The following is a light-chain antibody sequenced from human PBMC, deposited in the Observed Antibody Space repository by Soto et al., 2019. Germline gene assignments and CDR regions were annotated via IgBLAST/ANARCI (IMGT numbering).Light chain of an antibody. CDR3: CSYAGSGTYV. V-gene: IGLV2-23*01. CDR1: SSDIGSYNL. Sequence: SVLTQPASVSGSPGQPITISCTGTSSDIGSYNLVPWYQQNPGKAPKLIICEGTKRPSGVSNRFSGSKSGNTASLAISGLQAEDEADYYCCSYAGSGTYVFGSGTKVT. J-gene: IGLJ1*01. CDR2: EGT.